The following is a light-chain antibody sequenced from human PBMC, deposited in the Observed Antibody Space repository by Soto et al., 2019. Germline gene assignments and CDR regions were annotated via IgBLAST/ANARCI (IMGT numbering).Light chain of an antibody. Sequence: AIQLTQSPSSLSASVGDRVTITCRASQGISGALAWYQQKPGKAPKLLIYDASSLESGFPLRCSGSGSGTDFTLTISSLQPEDSASYYCQQFNNYPVTFGQETRLEIK. CDR1: QGISGA. CDR3: QQFNNYPVT. CDR2: DAS. V-gene: IGKV1D-13*01. J-gene: IGKJ5*01.